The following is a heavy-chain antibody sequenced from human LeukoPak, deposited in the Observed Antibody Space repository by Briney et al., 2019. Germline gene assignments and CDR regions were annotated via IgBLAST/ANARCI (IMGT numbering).Heavy chain of an antibody. CDR2: ISTGSSTT. CDR3: ARDSQDYSNYYYYYYGMDV. J-gene: IGHJ6*02. D-gene: IGHD4-11*01. CDR1: EFAFSTYN. V-gene: IGHV3-48*02. Sequence: GGSLRLSCAASEFAFSTYNMNWVRQAPGKGLEWVSYISTGSSTTYYADSVKGRFTISRDNVENSLYLQMNTLRDEDTAVYYCARDSQDYSNYYYYYYGMDVWGQGTTVTVSS.